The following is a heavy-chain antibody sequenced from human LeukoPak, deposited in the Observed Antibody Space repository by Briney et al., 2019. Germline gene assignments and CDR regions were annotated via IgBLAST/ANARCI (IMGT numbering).Heavy chain of an antibody. V-gene: IGHV3-30*04. CDR1: GFTFSSYA. Sequence: PGGSLRLSCAASGFTFSSYAMHWVRQAPGKGLEWVAVISYDGSNKYYADSVKGRFTISRDNSKNTLYLQMNSLRAEDTAVYYCARDPYYYGSGSPGAFDIWGQGTMVTVSS. CDR2: ISYDGSNK. CDR3: ARDPYYYGSGSPGAFDI. J-gene: IGHJ3*02. D-gene: IGHD3-10*01.